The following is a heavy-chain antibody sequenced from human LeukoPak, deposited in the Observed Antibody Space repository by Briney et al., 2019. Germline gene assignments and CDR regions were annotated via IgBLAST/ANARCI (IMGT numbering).Heavy chain of an antibody. CDR3: ARRLTQYDCFDP. CDR2: TYYRSTWYN. Sequence: SRTLSLTCAISGDSVSSNSVTWNWIRQSPARGLEWLGRTYYRSTWYNDYAVSVRGRITVNPDTSKNQFSLHLNSVTPEDTAVYYCARRLTQYDCFDPWGQGILVTVSS. V-gene: IGHV6-1*01. CDR1: GDSVSSNSVT. D-gene: IGHD2-2*01. J-gene: IGHJ5*02.